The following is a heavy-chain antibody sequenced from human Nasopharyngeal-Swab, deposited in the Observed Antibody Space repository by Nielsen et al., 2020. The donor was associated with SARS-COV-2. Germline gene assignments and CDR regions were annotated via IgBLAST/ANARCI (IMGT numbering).Heavy chain of an antibody. CDR1: GGSIRDNNSY. J-gene: IGHJ4*02. V-gene: IGHV4-39*01. CDR3: ARHSRVTTVVVVTLFDF. D-gene: IGHD3-22*01. Sequence: SETLSLTCSVSGGSIRDNNSYWSWIRQPPGKGLEWIGSMSYSGVTFYNPSLRNRVTLSVDTSKNLLSLKLDSVTAADTALYYCARHSRVTTVVVVTLFDFWGQGIQVTVSS. CDR2: MSYSGVT.